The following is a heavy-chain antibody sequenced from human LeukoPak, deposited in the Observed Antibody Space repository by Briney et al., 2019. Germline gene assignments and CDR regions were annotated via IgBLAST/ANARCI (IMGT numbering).Heavy chain of an antibody. J-gene: IGHJ4*02. CDR2: VYYSGSS. CDR1: SGSISSYY. V-gene: IGHV4-59*01. CDR3: ARTEYYFDH. Sequence: SETLSLTCTVSSGSISSYYWSWIRQPPGKGLEWIGYVYYSGSSNYNPSLKSRVTMSVDTSKNQFSLKVSSVTAADTAVYYCARTEYYFDHWGQGTLVTAFS. D-gene: IGHD1-14*01.